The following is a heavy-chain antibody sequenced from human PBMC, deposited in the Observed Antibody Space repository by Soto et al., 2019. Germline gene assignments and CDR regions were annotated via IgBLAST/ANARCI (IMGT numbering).Heavy chain of an antibody. CDR2: IKQDGGEE. V-gene: IGHV3-7*01. D-gene: IGHD3-3*01. Sequence: VRLSCAASGFTFSDYSIGWVRQSPGKGLEGVANIKQDGGEEDYVDSVKGRLTISRDNAKNSLYLQMNSLRAEDTAVYYCARIYYTSRGPTTQRAFGFSGQATMVTGS. CDR1: GFTFSDYS. CDR3: ARIYYTSRGPTTQRAFGF. J-gene: IGHJ3*01.